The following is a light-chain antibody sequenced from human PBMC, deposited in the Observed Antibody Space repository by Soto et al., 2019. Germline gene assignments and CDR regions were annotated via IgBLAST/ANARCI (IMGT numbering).Light chain of an antibody. V-gene: IGKV3-20*01. CDR1: QSISSW. J-gene: IGKJ5*01. Sequence: DIEMTQSPSTLSASPGERVSLSCRASQSISSWLAWYQQKPGQAPRLLIYSASSIASGIPDRFSGSGSGTDFTLTISRLEPEDFAVYYCQQFSSSPFTFGQGTRLEIK. CDR3: QQFSSSPFT. CDR2: SAS.